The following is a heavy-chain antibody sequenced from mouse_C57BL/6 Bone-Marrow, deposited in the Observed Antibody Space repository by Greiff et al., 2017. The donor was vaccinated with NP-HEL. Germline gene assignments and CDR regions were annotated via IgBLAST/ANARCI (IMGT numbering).Heavy chain of an antibody. J-gene: IGHJ3*01. CDR3: ASDLYYGSRGAY. D-gene: IGHD1-1*01. CDR2: IWSGGST. CDR1: GFSLTSYG. Sequence: LQESGPGLVQPSQSLSITCTVSGFSLTSYGVHWVRQSPGKGLAWLGVIWSGGSTDYNAAFISRLSISKDNSKSQVFFKMNSLQADDTAIYYCASDLYYGSRGAYWGQGTLVTVSA. V-gene: IGHV2-2*01.